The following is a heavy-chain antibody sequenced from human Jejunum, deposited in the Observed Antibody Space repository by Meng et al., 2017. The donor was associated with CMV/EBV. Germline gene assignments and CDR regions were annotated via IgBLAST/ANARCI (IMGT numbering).Heavy chain of an antibody. CDR3: GRDAAYCDGGGCYSDYYFDY. CDR1: SHW. Sequence: SHWMKWVRQAPGKGRVWGTRIDGDGSYTNYAEYVKGRLTISRDNAKSTLVLEMNSRRGEDTAVYYCGRDAAYCDGGGCYSDYYFDYWGQGALVTVSS. CDR2: IDGDGSYT. V-gene: IGHV3-74*01. D-gene: IGHD2-15*01. J-gene: IGHJ4*02.